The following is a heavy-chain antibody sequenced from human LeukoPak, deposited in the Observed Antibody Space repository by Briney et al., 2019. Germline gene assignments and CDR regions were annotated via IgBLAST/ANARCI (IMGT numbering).Heavy chain of an antibody. CDR3: VRQRGASGTINHFDP. Sequence: GESLKIPCKTSGYSFTTYWIGWVRQMPGTGLEWVGAIYPDDSDTRYSPSFQGQVVISADRSISTAYLQWNTLKTSDTAMYYCVRQRGASGTINHFDPWGQGTLVTVSS. J-gene: IGHJ5*02. CDR2: IYPDDSDT. V-gene: IGHV5-51*01. CDR1: GYSFTTYW. D-gene: IGHD3-10*01.